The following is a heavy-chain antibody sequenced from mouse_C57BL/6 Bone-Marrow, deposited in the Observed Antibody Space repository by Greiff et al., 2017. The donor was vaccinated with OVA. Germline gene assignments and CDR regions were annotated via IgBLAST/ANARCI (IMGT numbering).Heavy chain of an antibody. D-gene: IGHD2-3*01. Sequence: QFQLQQPGAELVQPGASVKLSCKASCYTFPSSLMPCVKQRPGRVLVLIGRIDPNSGGTKYNEKFKSKATLTVDKPSSTAYMQLSSLTSEDSAVYYCARDGFYWGQGTTLTVSS. CDR3: ARDGFY. CDR2: IDPNSGGT. V-gene: IGHV1-72*01. CDR1: CYTFPSSL. J-gene: IGHJ2*01.